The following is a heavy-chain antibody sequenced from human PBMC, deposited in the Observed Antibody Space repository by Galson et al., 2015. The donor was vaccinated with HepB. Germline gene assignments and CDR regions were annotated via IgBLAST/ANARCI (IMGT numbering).Heavy chain of an antibody. CDR2: INWNGGST. CDR1: GFTFDDYG. Sequence: SLRLSCAASGFTFDDYGMSWVRQAPGKGLEWVSGINWNGGSTGYADSVKGRFTISRDNAKNSLYLQMNSLRAEDTALYYCARLGSGYYLSYYYYYGMDVWGQGTTVTVSS. D-gene: IGHD3-3*01. CDR3: ARLGSGYYLSYYYYYGMDV. V-gene: IGHV3-20*04. J-gene: IGHJ6*02.